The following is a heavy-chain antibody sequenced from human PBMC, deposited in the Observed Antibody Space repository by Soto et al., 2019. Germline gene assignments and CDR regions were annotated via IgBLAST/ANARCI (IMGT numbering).Heavy chain of an antibody. J-gene: IGHJ6*02. D-gene: IGHD5-12*01. CDR3: ARLAMATRRGYYGMDV. CDR2: IDPSVSYT. Sequence: EVQLVQSGAEVKKPGESLRISCKGSGYSFTSYWISWVRQMPGKGLEWMGRIDPSVSYTNYSPSFQGHVTISADKSISTAYLQWSSLKASDTAMYYCARLAMATRRGYYGMDVWGQGTTVTVSS. V-gene: IGHV5-10-1*01. CDR1: GYSFTSYW.